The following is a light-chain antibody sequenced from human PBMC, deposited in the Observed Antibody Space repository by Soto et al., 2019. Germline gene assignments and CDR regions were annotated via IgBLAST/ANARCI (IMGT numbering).Light chain of an antibody. CDR3: RHHSHWPRLT. J-gene: IGKJ3*01. Sequence: EIVLTQSPATLSLSPGERATLSCRASQSVSRYLAWYQQKPGQAPSLLIYDASNRAAGIPARFSGSGSGTDFTLTISSLEPEDFAVYYCRHHSHWPRLTFGPGTKVDIK. CDR2: DAS. V-gene: IGKV3-11*01. CDR1: QSVSRY.